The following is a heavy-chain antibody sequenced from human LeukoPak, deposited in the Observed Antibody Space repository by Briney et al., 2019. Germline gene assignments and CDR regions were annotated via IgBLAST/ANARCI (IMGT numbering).Heavy chain of an antibody. Sequence: PGGSLRLSCTASGFTLGSHDMHWVRQIPGQGLEWVAAVSSGFHAFFADSVQGRFTVSREDARNSLYLQMNSLRAEDTAVYYCVTEARGYHYTYFDYWGQGTLVTVSS. CDR3: VTEARGYHYTYFDY. D-gene: IGHD5-18*01. J-gene: IGHJ4*02. V-gene: IGHV3-13*01. CDR1: GFTLGSHD. CDR2: VSSGFHA.